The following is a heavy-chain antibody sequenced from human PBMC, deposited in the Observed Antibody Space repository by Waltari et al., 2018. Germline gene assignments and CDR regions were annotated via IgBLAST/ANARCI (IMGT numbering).Heavy chain of an antibody. CDR1: GFTFRSYS. CDR2: ISSSSSYI. CDR3: ARERGWLVYYFDY. V-gene: IGHV3-21*01. D-gene: IGHD6-19*01. J-gene: IGHJ4*02. Sequence: EVQLVESGGGLVKPGGSLRLSCAASGFTFRSYSMNWVRQAPGKGLEWVSSISSSSSYIYYADSVKGRFTISRDNAKNSLYLQMNSLRAEDTAVYYCARERGWLVYYFDYWGQGTLVTVSS.